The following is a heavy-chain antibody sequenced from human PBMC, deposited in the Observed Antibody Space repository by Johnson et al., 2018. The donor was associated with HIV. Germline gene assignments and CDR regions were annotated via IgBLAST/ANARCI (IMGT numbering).Heavy chain of an antibody. V-gene: IGHV3-9*01. CDR3: ATWLPPCTGDNCYSDALDI. D-gene: IGHD2-15*01. J-gene: IGHJ3*02. CDR1: GFTFEDYA. Sequence: VESGGGVVRPGGSLRLSCAASGFTFEDYAMYWVRQAPGKGLEWVSGISWNSDDIDYADSGKGRFTISRHNSRNTLFLQMHSLRTDDTAVYYCATWLPPCTGDNCYSDALDIWGQGTMVTVSS. CDR2: ISWNSDDI.